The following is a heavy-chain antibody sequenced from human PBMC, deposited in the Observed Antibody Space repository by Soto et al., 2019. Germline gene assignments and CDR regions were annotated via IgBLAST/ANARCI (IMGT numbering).Heavy chain of an antibody. J-gene: IGHJ4*02. CDR1: GFTFSDYY. V-gene: IGHV3-11*06. CDR3: ARGQDSGGFI. CDR2: ISSSSGHT. Sequence: GGSLRLSCGASGFTFSDYYMSWIRQVPGKGPEWVSYISSSSGHTNYADSVRGRFAISRDNAKNSLFLQMNSLRAEDTAVYYCARGQDSGGFIWAQGILATVSS. D-gene: IGHD1-26*01.